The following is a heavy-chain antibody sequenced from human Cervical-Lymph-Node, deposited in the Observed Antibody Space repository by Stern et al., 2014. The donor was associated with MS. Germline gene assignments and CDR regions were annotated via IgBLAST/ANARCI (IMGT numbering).Heavy chain of an antibody. Sequence: QVQLQESGPGLVKPSETLSLTCSVSGGSISSYYWNWIRQPPGKGLEWIANVHYSGTTNYNPSLKSRVTLLLDTSMNQISLKLNSVTAADTAVYYCAGSGTYYPDYWGQGILVTVSS. D-gene: IGHD3-3*01. V-gene: IGHV4-59*08. CDR3: AGSGTYYPDY. CDR2: VHYSGTT. J-gene: IGHJ4*02. CDR1: GGSISSYY.